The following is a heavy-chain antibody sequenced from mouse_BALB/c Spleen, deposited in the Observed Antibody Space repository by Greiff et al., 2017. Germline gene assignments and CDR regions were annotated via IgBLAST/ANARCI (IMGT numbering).Heavy chain of an antibody. V-gene: IGHV1-14*01. CDR2: INPYNDGT. J-gene: IGHJ3*01. CDR1: GYTFTSYV. D-gene: IGHD2-14*01. CDR3: AREREAYYRYDSWFAY. Sequence: VHVKQSGPELVKPGASVKMSCKASGYTFTSYVMHWVKQKPGQGLEWIGYINPYNDGTKYNEKFKGKATLTSDKSSSTAYMELSSLTSEDSAVYYCAREREAYYRYDSWFAYWGQGTLVTVSA.